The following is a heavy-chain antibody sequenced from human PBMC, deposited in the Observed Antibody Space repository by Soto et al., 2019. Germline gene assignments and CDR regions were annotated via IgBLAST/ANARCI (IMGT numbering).Heavy chain of an antibody. V-gene: IGHV4-59*12. CDR1: GGSMSNYY. CDR2: IYHSGST. Sequence: SETLSLTCTVSGGSMSNYYWSWIRLPPGKGLEWIGYIYHSGSTYYNPTLKSRVTISVDRSKNQFSLKLSSVTAADTAVYYCARVPLYWGQGTLVTVSS. J-gene: IGHJ4*02. CDR3: ARVPLY.